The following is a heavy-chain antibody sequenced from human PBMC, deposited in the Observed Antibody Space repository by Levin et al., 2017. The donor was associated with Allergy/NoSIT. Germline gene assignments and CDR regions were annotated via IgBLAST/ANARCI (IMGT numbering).Heavy chain of an antibody. Sequence: SCVASGFTFRRYWMFWVRQAPDKGLEWVSRINSDESSTNYADSVKGRFTISRDNAKNTLYLQMNSLRAEDTAVYYCARVGCSGGNCYPYYYYGMDVWGQGTTVTVSS. CDR2: INSDESST. V-gene: IGHV3-74*01. CDR1: GFTFRRYW. J-gene: IGHJ6*02. D-gene: IGHD2-15*01. CDR3: ARVGCSGGNCYPYYYYGMDV.